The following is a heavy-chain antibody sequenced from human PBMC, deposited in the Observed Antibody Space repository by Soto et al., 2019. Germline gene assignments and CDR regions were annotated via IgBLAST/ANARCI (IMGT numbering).Heavy chain of an antibody. V-gene: IGHV3-66*01. J-gene: IGHJ4*02. CDR3: ARVRFXGYSYCYFDY. CDR1: GFTVSSNY. D-gene: IGHD5-18*01. Sequence: GGSLRLSCAASGFTVSSNYMSWVRQAPGKGLEWVSVIYSGGTTYYADSVKGRFTISRDNSKNTLYLQMNSLRAEDTAVYYCARVRFXGYSYCYFDYWGQGTLVTVSS. CDR2: IYSGGTT.